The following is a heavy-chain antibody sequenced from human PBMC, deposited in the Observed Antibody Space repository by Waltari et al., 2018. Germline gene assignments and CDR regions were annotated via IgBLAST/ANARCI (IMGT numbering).Heavy chain of an antibody. CDR3: ARVYDKSGYFSSSAFDI. D-gene: IGHD3-22*01. Sequence: QVHLQESCPGLVKSSETLSLTCTVSGGSITGSTSSWGWILQPPGKGLEWIVTLHASVSVYYNLSLKSRVIISVDTSKNQFSLKLSSVTAEDTAVYYCARVYDKSGYFSSSAFDIWGPGTVVTVSS. J-gene: IGHJ3*02. CDR2: LHASVSV. CDR1: GGSITGSTSS. V-gene: IGHV4-39*07.